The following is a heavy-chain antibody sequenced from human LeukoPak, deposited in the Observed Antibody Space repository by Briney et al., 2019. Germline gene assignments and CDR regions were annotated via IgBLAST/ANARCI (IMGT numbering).Heavy chain of an antibody. CDR2: IKEDGSEK. Sequence: GGSLRLSCAASGFTFNNYWMTWVRQAPGKGLEWVASIKEDGSEKSYVDSVKGRFTISRDNAKNSLFLQMNSLGAEDTSVYYCVRGGSYTFDPWGQGILVTVSS. J-gene: IGHJ5*02. V-gene: IGHV3-7*01. CDR1: GFTFNNYW. D-gene: IGHD1-26*01. CDR3: VRGGSYTFDP.